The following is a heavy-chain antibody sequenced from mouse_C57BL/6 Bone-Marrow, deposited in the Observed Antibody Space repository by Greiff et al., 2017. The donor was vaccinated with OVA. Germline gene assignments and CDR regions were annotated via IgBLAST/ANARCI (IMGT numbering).Heavy chain of an antibody. V-gene: IGHV5-9-1*02. Sequence: VQLVESGEGLVKPGGSLKLSCAASGFTFSSYAMSWVRQTPEKRLEWVAYISSGGDYIYYADTVKGRFTISRDNARNTLYLQMSSLKSEDTAMYCCTRGGGYSPFYNAMDDWSQGTSVTVSS. D-gene: IGHD2-3*01. J-gene: IGHJ4*01. CDR2: ISSGGDYI. CDR3: TRGGGYSPFYNAMDD. CDR1: GFTFSSYA.